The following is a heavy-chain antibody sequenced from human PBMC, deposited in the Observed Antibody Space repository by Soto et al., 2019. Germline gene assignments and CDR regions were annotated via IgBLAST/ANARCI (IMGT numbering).Heavy chain of an antibody. V-gene: IGHV3-66*01. CDR3: ARETVVGKVFDI. CDR1: GFTVSSNY. Sequence: EVQLVESGGGLVQPGESLRLSCAASGFTVSSNYMSWVRQAPGKGLEWVSVIYSGGGTYYADSVKGRFIISRDNSKNTLYLQMNSLGAEDTAVYYCARETVVGKVFDIWGQGTMVTVSS. CDR2: IYSGGGT. J-gene: IGHJ3*02. D-gene: IGHD2-2*01.